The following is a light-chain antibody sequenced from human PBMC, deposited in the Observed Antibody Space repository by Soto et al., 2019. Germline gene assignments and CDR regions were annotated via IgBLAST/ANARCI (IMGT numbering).Light chain of an antibody. CDR2: GAS. CDR1: QSVSGN. J-gene: IGKJ5*01. V-gene: IGKV3D-15*01. CDR3: QQYNNWPAIT. Sequence: EIVMTQSPATLSVSPGERATLSCGASQSVSGNLAWYQQKPGQAPRLLIYGASTRATGIPGRFSGSGSGTEFTLTISSLQSEDFAVYSCQQYNNWPAITFGQGTRLEIK.